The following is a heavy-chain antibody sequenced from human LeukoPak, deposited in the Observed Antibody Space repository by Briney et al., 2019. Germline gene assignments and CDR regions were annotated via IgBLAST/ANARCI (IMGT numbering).Heavy chain of an antibody. J-gene: IGHJ6*02. D-gene: IGHD6-13*01. V-gene: IGHV3-48*01. Sequence: GGSLRLSCAASGFTFSSYSMNWVRQAPGKGLEWVSYISSSSSTIYYADSVKGRFAISRDNSKNTLYLQLTSLRVDDTAIYYCAKGLRSSNFYYGMDVWGLGATVTVSS. CDR2: ISSSSSTI. CDR1: GFTFSSYS. CDR3: AKGLRSSNFYYGMDV.